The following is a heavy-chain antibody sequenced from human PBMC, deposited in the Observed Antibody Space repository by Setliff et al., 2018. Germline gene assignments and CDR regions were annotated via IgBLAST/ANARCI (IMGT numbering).Heavy chain of an antibody. J-gene: IGHJ4*02. CDR1: GFSFSDYH. CDR2: ISVSGSYL. Sequence: PGGSLRLSCTASGFSFSDYHMSWIRQAPGKGLEWVSYISVSGSYLDYADSVKGRFTISRDNAQNSLYLQISSLRVEDTAVYYCARDKDKDFDFWGQGTLVTVSS. V-gene: IGHV3-11*05. CDR3: ARDKDKDFDF.